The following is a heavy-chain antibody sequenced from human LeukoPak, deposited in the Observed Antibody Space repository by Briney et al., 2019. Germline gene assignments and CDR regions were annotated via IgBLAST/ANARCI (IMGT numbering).Heavy chain of an antibody. CDR3: AKRKNSPGYSSLHQ. Sequence: PGGSLRLSCVASGFTFSSFALDWVRQAPGRGLEWISVVSRTGSTKYYADSVKGRFTISRGNSKNTVYLQMNSLRVDDSAVYYCAKRKNSPGYSSLHQWAQGPLVTVSS. V-gene: IGHV3-23*01. D-gene: IGHD2-15*01. CDR1: GFTFSSFA. J-gene: IGHJ4*02. CDR2: VSRTGSTK.